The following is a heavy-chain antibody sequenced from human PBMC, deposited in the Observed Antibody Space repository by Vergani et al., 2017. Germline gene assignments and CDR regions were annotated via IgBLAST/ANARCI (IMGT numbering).Heavy chain of an antibody. Sequence: QVPLVQSGAEVKKPGASVKVSCKASGYTFTSYDINWVRQATGQGLEWMGWMNPNSGNTGYAQKFQGRVTMTRNTSISTAYMELSSLRSEDTAVYYCARGLYYYDSSGYYYDYYYMDVWGKGTTVTVSS. CDR3: ARGLYYYDSSGYYYDYYYMDV. CDR1: GYTFTSYD. D-gene: IGHD3-22*01. V-gene: IGHV1-8*01. CDR2: MNPNSGNT. J-gene: IGHJ6*03.